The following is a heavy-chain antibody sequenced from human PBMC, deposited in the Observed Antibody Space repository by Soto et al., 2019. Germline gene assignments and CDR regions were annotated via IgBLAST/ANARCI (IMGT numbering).Heavy chain of an antibody. CDR1: GFTFSSYA. D-gene: IGHD1-7*01. CDR3: AKSAASPKVYNWNYDY. J-gene: IGHJ4*02. V-gene: IGHV3-23*01. CDR2: ISGSGGST. Sequence: GESLKISCAASGFTFSSYAMSWVRRAPGKGLEWVSAISGSGGSTYYADSVKGRFTISRDNSKNTLYLQMNSLRAEDTAVYYCAKSAASPKVYNWNYDYWGQGTLVTVSS.